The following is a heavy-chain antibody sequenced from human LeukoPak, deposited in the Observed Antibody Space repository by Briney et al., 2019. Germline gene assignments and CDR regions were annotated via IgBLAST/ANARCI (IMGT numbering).Heavy chain of an antibody. J-gene: IGHJ6*02. CDR2: ISSSSSYI. CDR3: ASSLHYYYYGMDV. V-gene: IGHV3-21*01. CDR1: EFTFSSYS. Sequence: GGSLRLSCAASEFTFSSYSMNWVRQAPGKGLEWVSSISSSSSYIYYADSVKGRFTISRDNAKNSLYLQMNSLRAEDTAVYYCASSLHYYYYGMDVWGQGTTVTVSS.